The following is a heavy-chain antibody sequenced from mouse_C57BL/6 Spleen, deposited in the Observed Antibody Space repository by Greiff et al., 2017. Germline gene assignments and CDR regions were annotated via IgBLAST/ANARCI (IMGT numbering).Heavy chain of an antibody. D-gene: IGHD1-1*01. CDR1: GFTFSDYG. CDR2: ISSGSSTI. Sequence: DVMLVESGGGLVKPGGSLKLSCAASGFTFSDYGMHWVRQAPEKGLEWVAYISSGSSTIYYADTVKGRFTISRDNAKNTLFLQMTSLRSEDTAMYYCARSNYGNYYAMDYWGQGTSVTVSS. J-gene: IGHJ4*01. CDR3: ARSNYGNYYAMDY. V-gene: IGHV5-17*01.